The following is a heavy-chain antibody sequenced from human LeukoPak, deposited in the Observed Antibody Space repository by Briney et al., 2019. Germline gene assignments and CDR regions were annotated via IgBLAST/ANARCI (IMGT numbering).Heavy chain of an antibody. CDR3: AQVTVGGHFDF. D-gene: IGHD4-23*01. V-gene: IGHV4-4*07. J-gene: IGHJ4*02. CDR1: GGSPSVFY. CDR2: VSATGST. Sequence: PSGTPSLSPTLSGGSPSVFYWSWIRQPAGKGVEYIGRVSATGSTSFNPSVQSRVTMSVDTSKSQLSLKLSSVTAADTAVYYCAQVTVGGHFDFWGQGILVTASS.